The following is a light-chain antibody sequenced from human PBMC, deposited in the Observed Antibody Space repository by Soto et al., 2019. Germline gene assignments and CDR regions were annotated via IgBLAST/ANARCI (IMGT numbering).Light chain of an antibody. CDR3: SSYTSSSTYV. CDR1: SSDVGGSNY. CDR2: DVS. J-gene: IGLJ1*01. Sequence: QSVLTQPASVSGSPGQSITISCTGTSSDVGGSNYVSWYQQHPGKAPKLIIFDVSHRPSGFSNRFSGSKSGNTASLTISGLQAEDEADYYCSSYTSSSTYVFGTGTKVTVL. V-gene: IGLV2-14*03.